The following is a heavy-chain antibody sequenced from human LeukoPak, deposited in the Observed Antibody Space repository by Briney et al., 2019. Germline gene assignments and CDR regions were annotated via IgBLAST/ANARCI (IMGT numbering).Heavy chain of an antibody. CDR3: ARSIWFGDLRFDY. J-gene: IGHJ4*02. V-gene: IGHV3-7*01. CDR2: IKQDGSEK. Sequence: GGSLRLSCAASGFTFSGYWMSWVRQAPGKGLEWVANIKQDGSEKYYVDSVKGRFTISRDNAKNSLYLQMNSLRAEDTAVYYCARSIWFGDLRFDYWGQGTLVTVSS. CDR1: GFTFSGYW. D-gene: IGHD3-10*01.